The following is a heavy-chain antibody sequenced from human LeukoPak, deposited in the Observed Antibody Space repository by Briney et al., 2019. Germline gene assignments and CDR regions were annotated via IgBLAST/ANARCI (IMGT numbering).Heavy chain of an antibody. V-gene: IGHV4-59*02. J-gene: IGHJ4*02. CDR2: IYYSGRT. D-gene: IGHD2/OR15-2a*01. CDR1: GGSVSRYY. CDR3: ARGPNRYYFDY. Sequence: PSETLSLTCTVSGGSVSRYYWSWIRQPPGKGLEWTGYIYYSGRTNYNPSLKSRVTISVDTSKNQFSLKLSSVTAADTAVYYCARGPNRYYFDYWGQGTLVTVSS.